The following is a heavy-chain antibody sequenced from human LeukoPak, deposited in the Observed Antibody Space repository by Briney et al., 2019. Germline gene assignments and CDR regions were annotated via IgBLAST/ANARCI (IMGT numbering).Heavy chain of an antibody. J-gene: IGHJ4*02. Sequence: GGSLSLSCAASGFSFSSYAMSWVRQAPGKGLAWVSAISGSGGDTFHADCVKGRFTISRDNSKNTLYLQMNSLRAEDADGYYCAKDASKYDSSGYFDYWGQGTLVTVSS. CDR3: AKDASKYDSSGYFDY. CDR2: ISGSGGDT. CDR1: GFSFSSYA. D-gene: IGHD3-22*01. V-gene: IGHV3-23*01.